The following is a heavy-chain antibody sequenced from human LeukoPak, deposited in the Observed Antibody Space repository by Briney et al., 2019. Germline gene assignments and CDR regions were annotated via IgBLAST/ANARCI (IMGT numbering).Heavy chain of an antibody. CDR3: ARGPYYYDSSGYYVY. CDR2: ISSSSSYI. J-gene: IGHJ4*02. CDR1: GFTFSSYS. Sequence: GGSLRLSCAASGFTFSSYSMNRVHQAPGKGLEWVSSISSSSSYIYYADSVKGRFTISRDNAKNSLYLQMNSLRAEDTAVYYCARGPYYYDSSGYYVYWGQGTLVTVSS. V-gene: IGHV3-21*01. D-gene: IGHD3-22*01.